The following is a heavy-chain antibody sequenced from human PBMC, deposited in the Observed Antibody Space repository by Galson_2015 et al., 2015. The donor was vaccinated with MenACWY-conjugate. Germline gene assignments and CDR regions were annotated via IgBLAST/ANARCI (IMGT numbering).Heavy chain of an antibody. CDR3: AHTVYGSGSYTFDS. D-gene: IGHD3-10*01. V-gene: IGHV2-5*02. Sequence: PALVKPTQPLTLTCTFSGFSLSTRKMGVGWIRQPPGKAPEWLAFIYWDDDKRYRPSLKSRLTITKDTSKNQVVLTMTNMNPVDTASYYCAHTVYGSGSYTFDSWGQGTLVTVSS. CDR1: GFSLSTRKMG. CDR2: IYWDDDK. J-gene: IGHJ4*02.